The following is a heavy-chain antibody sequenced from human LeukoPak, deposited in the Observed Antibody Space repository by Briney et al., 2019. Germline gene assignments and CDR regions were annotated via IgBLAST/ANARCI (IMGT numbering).Heavy chain of an antibody. D-gene: IGHD3-22*01. V-gene: IGHV4-38-2*02. CDR2: IFHSGST. CDR3: ARGRVYDSSGYYYWFDY. CDR1: GNSISSAYF. J-gene: IGHJ5*01. Sequence: PSETLSLTCTVSGNSISSAYFWGWIRQPPGKGLEWIGSIFHSGSTYHNPSLKSRVTISVDTSKNQFSLKLSSVTAADTAVYYCARGRVYDSSGYYYWFDYWGQGTLVTVSS.